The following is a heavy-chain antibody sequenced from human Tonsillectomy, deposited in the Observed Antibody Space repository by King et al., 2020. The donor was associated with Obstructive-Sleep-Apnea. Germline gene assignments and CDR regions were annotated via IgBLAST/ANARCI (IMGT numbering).Heavy chain of an antibody. V-gene: IGHV5-51*01. J-gene: IGHJ4*02. CDR1: GYIFTTYW. Sequence: QLVQSGAEVKKPGESLKISCKGSGYIFTTYWIGWVRQMPGKGLEWMAIIYPGDSDTRDSPSFQGQVTISADQSISTAYLQWSSLKDSDTAMYYCARVVGGGGWGSDSWGQGTLVTVSS. D-gene: IGHD2-15*01. CDR2: IYPGDSDT. CDR3: ARVVGGGGWGSDS.